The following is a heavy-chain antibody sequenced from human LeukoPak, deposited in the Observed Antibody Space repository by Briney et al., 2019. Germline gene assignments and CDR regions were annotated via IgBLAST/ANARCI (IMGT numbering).Heavy chain of an antibody. V-gene: IGHV3-48*03. J-gene: IGHJ4*02. CDR2: ISSSGSSK. CDR3: VKDSEATFDY. Sequence: PGGSLRLSCAASGFIFSNYDMNWVRQAPGKGLEWISYISSSGSSKYYADSVKGRFTISRDNAKRSLYLQMNSLRAEDTAVYYCVKDSEATFDYWGQGTLVTVSS. CDR1: GFIFSNYD.